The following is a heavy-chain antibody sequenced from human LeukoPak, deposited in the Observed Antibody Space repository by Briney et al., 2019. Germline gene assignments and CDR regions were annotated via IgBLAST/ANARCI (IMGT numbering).Heavy chain of an antibody. J-gene: IGHJ4*02. V-gene: IGHV3-66*01. CDR2: IYSGGST. CDR3: ARDESFDY. Sequence: PGGSLRLSCAASGFSFSSYSMNWVRQAPGKGLEWVSVIYSGGSTYYADSVKGRFTISRDNSKNTLYLQMNALRAEDTAVYYCARDESFDYWGRGTLVTVSS. CDR1: GFSFSSYS.